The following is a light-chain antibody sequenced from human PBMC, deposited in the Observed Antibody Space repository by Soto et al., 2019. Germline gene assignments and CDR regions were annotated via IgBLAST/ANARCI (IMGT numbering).Light chain of an antibody. J-gene: IGKJ3*01. CDR2: AAS. V-gene: IGKV3-20*01. CDR1: EVIRRNY. CDR3: HQYDTTPPT. Sequence: EIVLTQSPGTLSLSPGERATLSCRASEVIRRNYLGWYQQKVGQAPRLLIYAASSRAAGIPDRFSGSGSGTDFTLIISRLEPEDFAVYYCHQYDTTPPTFGPGTKVDIK.